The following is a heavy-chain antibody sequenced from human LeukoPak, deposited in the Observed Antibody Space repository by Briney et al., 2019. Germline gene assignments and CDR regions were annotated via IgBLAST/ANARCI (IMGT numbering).Heavy chain of an antibody. CDR3: ARDIELST. V-gene: IGHV3-23*01. CDR1: GFMFRDAA. D-gene: IGHD5-12*01. J-gene: IGHJ3*01. Sequence: GGSLRLSCAASGFMFRDAAMTWVRQAPGKGLEWVSLIASSGLNTYYADSVRGRFAISRDNSKNTLSLQMNSLRVEDTAIYYCARDIELSTWGLGTLVTVSS. CDR2: IASSGLNT.